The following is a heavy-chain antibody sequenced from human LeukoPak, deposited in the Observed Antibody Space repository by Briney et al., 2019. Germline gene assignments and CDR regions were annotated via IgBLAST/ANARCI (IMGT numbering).Heavy chain of an antibody. CDR1: GGTFSSYA. CDR2: IIPILGIA. CDR3: ARRGSSRRDNWFDP. Sequence: SVKVSCKASGGTFSSYAISWVRQGPGQGLEWMGRIIPILGIANYAQKFQGRVTITADKSTSTAYMELSSLRSEDTAVYYCARRGSSRRDNWFDPWGQGTLVTVSS. V-gene: IGHV1-69*04. D-gene: IGHD6-13*01. J-gene: IGHJ5*02.